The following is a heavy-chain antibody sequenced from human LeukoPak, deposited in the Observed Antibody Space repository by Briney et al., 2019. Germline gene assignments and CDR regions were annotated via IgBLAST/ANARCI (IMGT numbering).Heavy chain of an antibody. V-gene: IGHV3-15*01. CDR2: IRSKADGGKT. J-gene: IGHJ4*02. CDR1: GFTFNTAW. D-gene: IGHD1-1*01. Sequence: GGSLRLSCAASGFTFNTAWMNWVRQAPGKGLEWVGRIRSKADGGKTDYAAPVKGRFTISRDDSKNTLYLQMDSLKPEDTAVYYCTTLTTGRFDYWGQGTLVPGSS. CDR3: TTLTTGRFDY.